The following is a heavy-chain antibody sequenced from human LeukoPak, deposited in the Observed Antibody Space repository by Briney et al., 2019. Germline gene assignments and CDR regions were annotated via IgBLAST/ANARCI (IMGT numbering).Heavy chain of an antibody. CDR3: ARDPNSSGSFDP. D-gene: IGHD6-19*01. Sequence: ASVKVSCKASGYTFTSYYMHWVRQATGQGLEWMGWMNPNSGNTGYAQKFQGRVTMTRNTSISTAYMELSSLRSEDTAVYYCARDPNSSGSFDPWGQGTLVTVSS. J-gene: IGHJ5*02. CDR1: GYTFTSYY. CDR2: MNPNSGNT. V-gene: IGHV1-8*02.